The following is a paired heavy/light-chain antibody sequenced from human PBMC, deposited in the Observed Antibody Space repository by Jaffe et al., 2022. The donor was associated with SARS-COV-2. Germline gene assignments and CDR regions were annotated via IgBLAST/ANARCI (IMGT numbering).Light chain of an antibody. CDR2: EDN. V-gene: IGLV6-57*01. J-gene: IGLJ2*01. CDR1: SGSIASNY. Sequence: NFMLTQPHSVSESPGKTVTISCTRSSGSIASNYVQWYQQRPGSSPTTVIYEDNQRPSGVPDRFSGSIDSSSNSASLTISGLKTEDEADYYCQSYDSSNGDVVFGGGTKLTVL. CDR3: QSYDSSNGDVV.
Heavy chain of an antibody. V-gene: IGHV3-11*01. CDR1: GFTFSDYY. CDR2: ISSSGSTI. Sequence: QVQLVESGGGLVKPGGSLRLSCAASGFTFSDYYMSWIRQAPGKGLEWVSYISSSGSTIYYADSVKGRFTISRDNAKNSLYLQMNSLRAEDTAVYYCARRAYDFWSGYSLYFDYWGQGTLVTVSS. CDR3: ARRAYDFWSGYSLYFDY. D-gene: IGHD3-3*01. J-gene: IGHJ4*02.